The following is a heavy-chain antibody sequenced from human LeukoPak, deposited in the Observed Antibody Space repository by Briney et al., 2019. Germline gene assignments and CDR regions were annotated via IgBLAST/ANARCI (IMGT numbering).Heavy chain of an antibody. CDR3: ARFKYSSSWYRTNWFDP. Sequence: ASVKVSCKGSGYTFTSYGISWVRQAPGQGLEGMGWISAYNGNTNYAQKLQGRVTMTTDTSTSTAYMELRSLRSDDTAVYYCARFKYSSSWYRTNWFDPWGQGTLVTVSS. D-gene: IGHD6-13*01. CDR2: ISAYNGNT. J-gene: IGHJ5*02. V-gene: IGHV1-18*01. CDR1: GYTFTSYG.